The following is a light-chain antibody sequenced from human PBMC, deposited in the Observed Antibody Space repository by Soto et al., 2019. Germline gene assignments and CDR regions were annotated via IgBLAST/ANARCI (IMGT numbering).Light chain of an antibody. CDR2: KAS. CDR1: RNIGSW. J-gene: IGKJ4*01. CDR3: QQHANYPIT. Sequence: GDRVPIPCLASRNIGSWLAWYQQKAGKAPNLLIYKASTLETGVPSRFSGSASGTEFTLTISRLQTDDFATYYCQQHANYPITFGGGTKVDIK. V-gene: IGKV1-5*03.